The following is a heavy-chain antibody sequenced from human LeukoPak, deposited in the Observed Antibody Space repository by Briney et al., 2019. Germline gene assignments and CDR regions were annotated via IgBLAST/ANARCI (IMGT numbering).Heavy chain of an antibody. CDR3: ARGILGYSYADAFDI. J-gene: IGHJ3*02. CDR2: INAGNGDT. V-gene: IGHV1-3*03. Sequence: GASVKVSCKASGYTFTNYAIHWVRQAPGQRLEWMGWINAGNGDTKYSQEFQGRVTITRDTSANTAYMELSSLRSEDTAVYYCARGILGYSYADAFDIWGQGTMVTVSS. CDR1: GYTFTNYA. D-gene: IGHD5-18*01.